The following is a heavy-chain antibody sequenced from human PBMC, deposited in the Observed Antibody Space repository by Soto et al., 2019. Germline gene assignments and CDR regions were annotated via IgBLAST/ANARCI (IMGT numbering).Heavy chain of an antibody. D-gene: IGHD6-25*01. J-gene: IGHJ4*02. CDR3: TPGPSGPKNV. V-gene: IGHV3-15*07. CDR2: IKSKTDGGTA. CDR1: GFSFTNAW. Sequence: GGSLRLSCAASGFSFTNAWMNWVRQAPGKGLEWVGRIKSKTDGGTADYAAPVKGRFTISRDESKNTLYLQMNSLKTEDTAVYYCTPGPSGPKNVWGQGTLVTVSS.